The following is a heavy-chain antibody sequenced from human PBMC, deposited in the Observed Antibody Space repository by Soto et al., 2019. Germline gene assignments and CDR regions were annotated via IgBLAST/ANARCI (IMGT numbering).Heavy chain of an antibody. CDR1: GGSISSSY. J-gene: IGHJ4*02. D-gene: IGHD2-15*01. V-gene: IGHV4-59*01. CDR3: ARDGIVSYFDY. CDR2: IYYSGST. Sequence: KTSETLSLTCTVSGGSISSSYWSWIRQPPGKGLEWIGHIYYSGSTNYNPSLRGRVTISVGTSKNQFSLKLSSVTAADTAVYYCARDGIVSYFDYWGQGTLVTVSS.